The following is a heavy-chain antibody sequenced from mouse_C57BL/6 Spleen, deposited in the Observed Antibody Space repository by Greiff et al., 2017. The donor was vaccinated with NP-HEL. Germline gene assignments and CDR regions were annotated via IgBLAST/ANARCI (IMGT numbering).Heavy chain of an antibody. J-gene: IGHJ1*03. V-gene: IGHV14-3*01. Sequence: VQLQQSVAELVRPGASVKLSCTASGFNIKNTYLHWVKQRPEQGLERIGRIDPANGNTKYATKFHGKATITADPSSNTAYLQLSSLTSEDTAIYYCARSDYWGYFDVWGTGTTVTVSS. CDR3: ARSDYWGYFDV. CDR1: GFNIKNTY. D-gene: IGHD1-1*01. CDR2: IDPANGNT.